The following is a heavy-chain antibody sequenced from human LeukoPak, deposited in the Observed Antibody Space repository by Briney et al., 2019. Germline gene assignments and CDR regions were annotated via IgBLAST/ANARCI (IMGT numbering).Heavy chain of an antibody. J-gene: IGHJ4*02. V-gene: IGHV3-23*01. Sequence: GGSLRLSCAASGFTFSSYAMSWVRQAPGKGVEGVSVISGSGGSTYYADSVKVLFTISRDNSKNPLYLQMNSLRAEDTAVYYCAKKVVVAADDAVIDYWGQGTLVTVSS. D-gene: IGHD2-15*01. CDR3: AKKVVVAADDAVIDY. CDR2: ISGSGGST. CDR1: GFTFSSYA.